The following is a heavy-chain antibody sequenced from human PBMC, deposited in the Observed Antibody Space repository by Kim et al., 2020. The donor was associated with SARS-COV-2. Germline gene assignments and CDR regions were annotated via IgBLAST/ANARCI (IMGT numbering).Heavy chain of an antibody. CDR3: AKDLGSGPYYYYGMDV. CDR1: GFTFSSYG. Sequence: GGSLRLSCAASGFTFSSYGMHWVRQAPGKGLEWVAVISYDGSNKYYADSVKGRFTISRDNSKNTLYLQMNSLRAEDTAVYYCAKDLGSGPYYYYGMDVWGQGTTVTVSS. J-gene: IGHJ6*02. V-gene: IGHV3-30*18. CDR2: ISYDGSNK. D-gene: IGHD2-15*01.